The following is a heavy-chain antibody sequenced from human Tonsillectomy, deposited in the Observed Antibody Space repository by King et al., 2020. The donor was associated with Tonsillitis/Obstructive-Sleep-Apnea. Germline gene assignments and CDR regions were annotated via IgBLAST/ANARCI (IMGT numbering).Heavy chain of an antibody. J-gene: IGHJ6*02. Sequence: QLVQSGAEVKKPGASVKVSCKASGYTFTSYGISWVRQAPGQGLEWMGWISAYNGNTNYAQKLQGRVTMTTDTSTSTAYMELRSLRSDDTAVYYCARDRAYYGGLLDYYYGMDVWGQGTTVTVSS. V-gene: IGHV1-18*01. CDR3: ARDRAYYGGLLDYYYGMDV. CDR1: GYTFTSYG. CDR2: ISAYNGNT. D-gene: IGHD4-23*01.